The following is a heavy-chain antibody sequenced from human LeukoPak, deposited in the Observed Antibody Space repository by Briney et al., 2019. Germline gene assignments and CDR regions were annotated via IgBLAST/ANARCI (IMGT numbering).Heavy chain of an antibody. CDR1: EFPFSKAW. Sequence: PGGSLRLSCAVSEFPFSKAWMSWVRQAPGKGLEWVGRIKSKTDGGTTDYAAPVKGRFTISRDDSKNTLYLQMNSLKTEDTAVYYCAKRVAYTSSWPYFDYWGQGTLVTVSS. V-gene: IGHV3-15*01. CDR2: IKSKTDGGTT. D-gene: IGHD6-13*01. J-gene: IGHJ4*02. CDR3: AKRVAYTSSWPYFDY.